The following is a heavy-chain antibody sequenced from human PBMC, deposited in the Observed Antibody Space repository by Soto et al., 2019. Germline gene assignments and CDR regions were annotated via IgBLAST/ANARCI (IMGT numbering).Heavy chain of an antibody. CDR3: ALYCIVTSCYPGAHHYVMDV. J-gene: IGHJ6*02. Sequence: EVQLLESGGGLVQPGGSLRLSCAASGFTFSNSAVSWVRQAPGKGLEWVSAISGSGSDTFYADSVKGRFTISRDNSKNTLYLQRNRLRAEETATYCCALYCIVTSCYPGAHHYVMDVWGQGTTVTVSS. D-gene: IGHD2-2*01. CDR2: ISGSGSDT. V-gene: IGHV3-23*01. CDR1: GFTFSNSA.